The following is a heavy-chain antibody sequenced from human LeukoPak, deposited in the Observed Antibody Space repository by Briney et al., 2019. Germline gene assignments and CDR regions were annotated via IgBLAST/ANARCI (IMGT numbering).Heavy chain of an antibody. D-gene: IGHD6-19*01. J-gene: IGHJ2*01. CDR3: ARRNSGWDWYFDL. Sequence: SETLSLTCTVSGASISTYYYWSWIRQPPGKGLEWIGYIYYSGATNYNPSLRSRATISADTSQNQFSLELNSMTAADTAVYYCARRNSGWDWYFDLWGRGTLVTVSS. CDR1: GASISTYYY. CDR2: IYYSGAT. V-gene: IGHV4-59*01.